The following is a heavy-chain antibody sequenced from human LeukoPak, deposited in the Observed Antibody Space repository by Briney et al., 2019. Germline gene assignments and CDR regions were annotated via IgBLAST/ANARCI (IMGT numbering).Heavy chain of an antibody. J-gene: IGHJ3*02. CDR3: ARAKSDAFDI. CDR2: INHSGST. V-gene: IGHV4-34*01. CDR1: GGSFSGYY. Sequence: SETLSLTCAVYGGSFSGYYWSWIRQPPGKGLEWIGEINHSGSTNYNPSLKSRVTIPVDTSKNQFSLKLSSVTAADTAVYYCARAKSDAFDIWGQGTMVTVSS.